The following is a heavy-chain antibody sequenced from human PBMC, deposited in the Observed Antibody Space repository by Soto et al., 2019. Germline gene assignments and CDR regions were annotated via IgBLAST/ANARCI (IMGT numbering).Heavy chain of an antibody. V-gene: IGHV3-48*01. Sequence: GGSLRLSCAASGFTFSSYSMNWVRQAPGKGLEWVSYISSSSSTIYYADSVKGRFTISRDNAKNSLYLQMNSLRAEDTAVYYCARPAMYSSSPYYFDYWGQGTLVTVSS. D-gene: IGHD6-6*01. CDR2: ISSSSSTI. J-gene: IGHJ4*02. CDR3: ARPAMYSSSPYYFDY. CDR1: GFTFSSYS.